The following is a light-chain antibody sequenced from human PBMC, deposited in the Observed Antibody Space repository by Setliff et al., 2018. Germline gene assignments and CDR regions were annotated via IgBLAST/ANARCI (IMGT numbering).Light chain of an antibody. Sequence: SVLAQPASVSASPGQSISISCSGTRSDVGAYDYVSWYQQHPGKAPKVLIYEVTNRPSGVSDRFSGSKSGNTASLSISGLQAEDEADYYCSSYTGSDTIVFGTGTKVTVL. CDR1: RSDVGAYDY. CDR3: SSYTGSDTIV. J-gene: IGLJ1*01. CDR2: EVT. V-gene: IGLV2-14*03.